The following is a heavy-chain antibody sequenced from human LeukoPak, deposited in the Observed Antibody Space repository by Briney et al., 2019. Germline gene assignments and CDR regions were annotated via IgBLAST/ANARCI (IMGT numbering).Heavy chain of an antibody. J-gene: IGHJ4*02. Sequence: RGSLRLSCAASGFTFSSYGMHWVRQAPAKGQEWVAVIWYDGSNKYYADSVKGRFTISRDNSKNTLYLQVNSLRAEDTAVYYCARVTHDYGDYSLDYWGQGTLVTVS. CDR1: GFTFSSYG. V-gene: IGHV3-33*01. D-gene: IGHD4-17*01. CDR3: ARVTHDYGDYSLDY. CDR2: IWYDGSNK.